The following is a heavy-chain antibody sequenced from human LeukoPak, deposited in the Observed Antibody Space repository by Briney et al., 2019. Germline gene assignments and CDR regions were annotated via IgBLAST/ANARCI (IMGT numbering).Heavy chain of an antibody. CDR2: ISYDGSSK. CDR1: GFIFSSYT. CDR3: ARNLRNYFDY. V-gene: IGHV3-30-3*01. Sequence: GGSLRLSCVASGFIFSSYTMHWLRQAPGKGLEWVAVISYDGSSKYYADSVKGRFTISRDNSKNTLYLQMNSLRAEDTAVYYCARNLRNYFDYWGQGTLVTVSS. J-gene: IGHJ4*02.